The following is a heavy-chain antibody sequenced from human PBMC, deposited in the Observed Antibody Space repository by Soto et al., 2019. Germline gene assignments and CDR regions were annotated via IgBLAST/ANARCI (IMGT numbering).Heavy chain of an antibody. Sequence: SVKVSCKASGYTFTSYGISWVRQAPGQGLEWMGWISAYNGNTNYAQKLQGRVTMTTDTSTSTAYMELRSLRSDDTAVYYCARDPRIVVVPAASGWFDPWGQGTLVTGSS. CDR1: GYTFTSYG. V-gene: IGHV1-18*04. J-gene: IGHJ5*02. CDR3: ARDPRIVVVPAASGWFDP. D-gene: IGHD2-2*01. CDR2: ISAYNGNT.